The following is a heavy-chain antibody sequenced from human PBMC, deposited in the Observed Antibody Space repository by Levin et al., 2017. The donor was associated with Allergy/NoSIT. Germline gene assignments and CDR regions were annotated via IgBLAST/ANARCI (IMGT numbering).Heavy chain of an antibody. CDR1: GGSLSSSGYY. V-gene: IGHV4-39*01. CDR2: IYYSGST. J-gene: IGHJ5*02. Sequence: PSETLSLTCTVSGGSLSSSGYYWGWIRQPPGTGLEWIGSIYYSGSTYYNPSLRSRVTISQDTSMNQISLKLSSVTAADTAVYFCARPYSDTNYDSWWFDPWGQGTLVIVSS. D-gene: IGHD3-3*01. CDR3: ARPYSDTNYDSWWFDP.